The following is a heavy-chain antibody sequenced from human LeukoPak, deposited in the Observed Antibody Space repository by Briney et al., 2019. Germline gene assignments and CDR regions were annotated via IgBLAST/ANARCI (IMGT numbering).Heavy chain of an antibody. Sequence: PGGSLRLSCAASGFTFSNAWMSWVRQAPGKGLEWVGRIKSKTDGGTTDYAAPVKGRFTISRDDSKNTLYLQMNSLKTEDTAVYYCTTVRREWLAYYYYYMDVWGKGTTVTVSS. J-gene: IGHJ6*03. D-gene: IGHD3-3*01. CDR1: GFTFSNAW. CDR2: IKSKTDGGTT. CDR3: TTVRREWLAYYYYYMDV. V-gene: IGHV3-15*01.